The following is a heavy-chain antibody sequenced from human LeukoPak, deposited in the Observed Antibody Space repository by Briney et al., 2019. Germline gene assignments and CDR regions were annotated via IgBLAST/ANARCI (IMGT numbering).Heavy chain of an antibody. CDR2: ISGSGGST. Sequence: AGGSLRLSCAASGFTFSSYAMSWVRQAPGKGLEGVSAISGSGGSTYYADSVKGRFTISRDNSKNTLYLQMNSLRAEDTAVYYCAKDPIAVAGKRDWFDPWGQGTLVTVSS. CDR3: AKDPIAVAGKRDWFDP. V-gene: IGHV3-23*01. CDR1: GFTFSSYA. D-gene: IGHD6-19*01. J-gene: IGHJ5*02.